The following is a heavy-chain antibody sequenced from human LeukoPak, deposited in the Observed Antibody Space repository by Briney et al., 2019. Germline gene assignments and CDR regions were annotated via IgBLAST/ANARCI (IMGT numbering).Heavy chain of an antibody. Sequence: GGSLRLSCAASGFTFSSYSMNWVRQAPGKGLEWVSSISSSSSYIYYADSVKGRFTISRDNAKNSLYLQMNSLRAEDTAVYYCARDPSGYYYAYYYYYMDVWGKGTTVTVSS. CDR3: ARDPSGYYYAYYYYYMDV. CDR1: GFTFSSYS. CDR2: ISSSSSYI. J-gene: IGHJ6*03. V-gene: IGHV3-21*01. D-gene: IGHD1-26*01.